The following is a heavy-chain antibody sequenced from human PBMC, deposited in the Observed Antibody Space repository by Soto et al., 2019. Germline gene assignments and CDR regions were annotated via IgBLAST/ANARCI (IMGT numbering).Heavy chain of an antibody. CDR2: INHSGST. D-gene: IGHD4-17*01. CDR3: ARGRPVTTAYNAFDI. V-gene: IGHV4-34*01. CDR1: GGSFSGYY. Sequence: QVQLQQWGAGLLKPSETLSLTCAVYGGSFSGYYWSWIRQPPGKGLEWIGEINHSGSTNYNPSLKSRVTISVDTSKNQFSLKLSSVTAADTAVYYCARGRPVTTAYNAFDIWGQGTMVTVSS. J-gene: IGHJ3*02.